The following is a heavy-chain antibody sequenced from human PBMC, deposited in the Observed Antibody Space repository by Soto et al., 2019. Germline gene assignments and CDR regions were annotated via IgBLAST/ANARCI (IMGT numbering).Heavy chain of an antibody. CDR3: ARWGTTGGLDV. CDR1: GFTFRSYV. CDR2: TSYDGSNK. Sequence: QVQLVECGGGVVQPGTSLRLSCVGSGFTFRSYVIHWVRQAPGKGLEWVALTSYDGSNKDYGDSVKGRFTISRDNSRNTVDLQMDSLRREDTALYYCARWGTTGGLDVWGQGTLVSVSS. D-gene: IGHD3-16*01. V-gene: IGHV3-30*19. J-gene: IGHJ1*01.